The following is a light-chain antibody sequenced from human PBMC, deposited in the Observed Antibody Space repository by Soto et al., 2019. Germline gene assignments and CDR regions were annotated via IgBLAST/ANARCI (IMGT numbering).Light chain of an antibody. V-gene: IGKV3-20*01. CDR3: QQYGSSPWT. Sequence: VMTQSPATLSVSPLEIATLSFMASQNLRSSLAWYQQKPGQAPRLLIYGASTRATGIPDRFSGSGSGTDFTLTISRLEPEDFAVYYCQQYGSSPWTFGQGTKVDIK. CDR2: GAS. CDR1: QNLRSS. J-gene: IGKJ1*01.